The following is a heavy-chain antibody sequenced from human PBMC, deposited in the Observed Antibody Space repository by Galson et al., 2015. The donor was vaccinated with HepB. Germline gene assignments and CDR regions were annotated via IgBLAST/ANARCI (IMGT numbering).Heavy chain of an antibody. J-gene: IGHJ3*02. CDR3: ARDQPIEWGAFDI. CDR2: IYSGGST. Sequence: SLRLSCAASGLTVSSNYMSWVRQAPGKGLEWVSVIYSGGSTYYADSVKGRFTISRDNSKNTLYLQMNSLRAEDTAVYYCARDQPIEWGAFDIWGQGTMVTVSS. CDR1: GLTVSSNY. V-gene: IGHV3-66*02. D-gene: IGHD2-21*01.